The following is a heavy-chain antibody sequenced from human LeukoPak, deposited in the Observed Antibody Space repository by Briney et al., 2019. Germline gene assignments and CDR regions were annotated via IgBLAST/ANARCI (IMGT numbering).Heavy chain of an antibody. J-gene: IGHJ4*02. CDR2: IGIRGDT. V-gene: IGHV3-13*01. D-gene: IGHD3-10*01. CDR3: ATDLGLTMIRGVIVH. Sequence: GGSLRLSCAASGFTFIDYDMHWVRQVIGKGLEWVSAIGIRGDTHYSGSVKGRFTISRENAESSLYLQMNSLKAEDTAVYYCATDLGLTMIRGVIVHWGQGALVTVSS. CDR1: GFTFIDYD.